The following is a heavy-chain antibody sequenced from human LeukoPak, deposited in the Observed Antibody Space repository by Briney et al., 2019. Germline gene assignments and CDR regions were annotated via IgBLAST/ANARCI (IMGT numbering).Heavy chain of an antibody. CDR1: GFTFSNGW. V-gene: IGHV3-15*01. CDR3: TTDLTGGSRQIDY. D-gene: IGHD1-26*01. CDR2: IRSTTAGSTT. Sequence: GGSLRLSCAASGFTFSNGWMSWVRQAPGKGLEWVGRIRSTTAGSTTYYAAPVKGIFTISRNDSKNTLYLQMNSLKTEDTAFYYCTTDLTGGSRQIDYWGQGTLVTVSS. J-gene: IGHJ4*02.